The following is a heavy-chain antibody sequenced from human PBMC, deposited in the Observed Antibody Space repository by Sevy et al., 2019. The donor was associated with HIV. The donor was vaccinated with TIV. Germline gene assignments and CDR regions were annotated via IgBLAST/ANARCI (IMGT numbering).Heavy chain of an antibody. Sequence: KQSQILSLTCAISGDSVSSNSAAWNWIRQSPSRGLEWLGRTYYRSKWYNDYAVSVKSRITINPDTSKNQFSLQLNSVTPEDTAVYYCARVWAPYGSGSYPFDYWGQGTLVTVSS. CDR1: GDSVSSNSAA. V-gene: IGHV6-1*01. D-gene: IGHD3-10*01. CDR3: ARVWAPYGSGSYPFDY. J-gene: IGHJ4*02. CDR2: TYYRSKWYN.